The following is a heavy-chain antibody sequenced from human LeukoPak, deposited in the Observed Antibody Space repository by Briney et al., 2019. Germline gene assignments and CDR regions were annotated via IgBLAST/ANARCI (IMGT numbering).Heavy chain of an antibody. CDR3: TTDSTTSVAGIFDS. Sequence: PGGSLRLSRAASGFTFSGYVMNWVRQAPGKGLEWVSTISGSGGSTYYADSVKGRFAISRDSSKNTLYLQMSSLRAEDTAVYYCTTDSTTSVAGIFDSWGQGTLVTVSS. CDR2: ISGSGGST. V-gene: IGHV3-23*01. D-gene: IGHD6-19*01. J-gene: IGHJ4*02. CDR1: GFTFSGYV.